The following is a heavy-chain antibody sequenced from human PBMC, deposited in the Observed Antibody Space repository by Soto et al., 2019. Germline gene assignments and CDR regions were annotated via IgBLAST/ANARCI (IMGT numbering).Heavy chain of an antibody. Sequence: EVQLVETGGGLVQPGGSLRLSCAASGFTVFNNYMSWVRQAPGEGLEWVSVIFSGGSTSYADSVKGRFTVSRDSSKNTLYLQMNSLRAEDTAVYYCATHPSSFKRGQGTLVTVSP. V-gene: IGHV3-53*02. CDR3: ATHPSSFK. CDR1: GFTVFNNY. J-gene: IGHJ4*02. CDR2: IFSGGST.